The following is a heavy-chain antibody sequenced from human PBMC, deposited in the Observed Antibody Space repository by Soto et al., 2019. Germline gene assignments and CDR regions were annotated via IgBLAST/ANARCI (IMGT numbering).Heavy chain of an antibody. CDR3: ARCPQPPDTADPYAVDV. D-gene: IGHD5-18*01. Sequence: QVQLVQSGTEVKKPGASVKVSCKASGGTFSRSGFHWVRQAPGQGLEWMGRIVPSVDTTNYAQKFQARVTISADQFTSTVYMELRSLRSEDTAVYYCARCPQPPDTADPYAVDVWGQGTRVIVSS. V-gene: IGHV1-69*18. CDR1: GGTFSRSG. J-gene: IGHJ6*02. CDR2: IVPSVDTT.